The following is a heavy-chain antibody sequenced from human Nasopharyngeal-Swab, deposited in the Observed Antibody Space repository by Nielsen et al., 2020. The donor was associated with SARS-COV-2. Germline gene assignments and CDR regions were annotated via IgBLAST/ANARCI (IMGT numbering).Heavy chain of an antibody. CDR3: TKATSLYYYDSSGYRPWYCGY. J-gene: IGHJ4*02. D-gene: IGHD3-22*01. CDR1: GFTFDDYA. V-gene: IGHV3-9*01. CDR2: INWNGGRI. Sequence: GGSLRLSCAASGFTFDDYAMHWVRQAPGKGLEWISGINWNGGRIGYADSVKGRFTISRDNAKKSLYLQMNSLRPEDTALYYCTKATSLYYYDSSGYRPWYCGYWGQGTLVTVSS.